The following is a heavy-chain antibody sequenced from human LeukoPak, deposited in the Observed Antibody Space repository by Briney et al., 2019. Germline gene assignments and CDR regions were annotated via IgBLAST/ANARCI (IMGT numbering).Heavy chain of an antibody. J-gene: IGHJ4*02. V-gene: IGHV4-31*03. D-gene: IGHD5-24*01. CDR3: ARVVGPITAGRGYFDY. Sequence: PSQTLSLTCTVSGGSISSGGYYWSWIRQHPGKGLEWIGYIYYSGSTYYNPSLKSRVTISVDTSKNQFSLKLSSVTAADTAVYYCARVVGPITAGRGYFDYWGQGTLVTVSS. CDR1: GGSISSGGYY. CDR2: IYYSGST.